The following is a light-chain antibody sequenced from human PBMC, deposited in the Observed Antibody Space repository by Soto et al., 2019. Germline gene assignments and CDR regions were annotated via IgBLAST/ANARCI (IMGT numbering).Light chain of an antibody. Sequence: DLQMTQSPSTLSAFVGDRVTITCRATQDINNWFAWYQQKPGKAPRLLIYDVSTLQTSVPSRFSGRGSGTEATLIISSLQPDDVATYYCQQYFHYPVTFGRGTKVEIK. J-gene: IGKJ2*01. CDR1: QDINNW. V-gene: IGKV1-5*01. CDR2: DVS. CDR3: QQYFHYPVT.